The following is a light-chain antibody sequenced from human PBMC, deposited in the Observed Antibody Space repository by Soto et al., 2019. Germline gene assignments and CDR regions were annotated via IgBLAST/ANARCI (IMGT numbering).Light chain of an antibody. V-gene: IGKV1-12*01. CDR2: AAL. J-gene: IGKJ3*01. CDR3: QQANSFPFT. Sequence: DIQMTQSPSSVSASVGDTVTITCRASQGISNWLAWYQQKPGKAPRLLIYAALRLESGVPSRFSGSGSGTDFTLAISSLQPEDFATYYCQQANSFPFTFGPGTRVDIK. CDR1: QGISNW.